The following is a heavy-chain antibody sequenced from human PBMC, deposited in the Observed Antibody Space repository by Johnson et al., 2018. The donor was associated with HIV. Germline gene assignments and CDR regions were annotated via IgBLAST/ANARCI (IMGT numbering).Heavy chain of an antibody. Sequence: QVQLVESGGGVVQPGRSLRLSCAASGFTFSSYGMHWVRQAPGKGLEWVAVISYDGSNKYYADSVKGRFTISRDNSKNTLYLQMNSLRVDDTAVYYCARDPDWSAFDIWGQGTMVTVSS. CDR3: ARDPDWSAFDI. CDR2: ISYDGSNK. J-gene: IGHJ3*02. D-gene: IGHD3-9*01. V-gene: IGHV3-30*03. CDR1: GFTFSSYG.